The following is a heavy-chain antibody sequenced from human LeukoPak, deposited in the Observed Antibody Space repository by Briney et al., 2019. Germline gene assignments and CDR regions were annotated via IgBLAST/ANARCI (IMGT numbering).Heavy chain of an antibody. CDR3: AKGGASVTRYVDY. V-gene: IGHV3-7*01. D-gene: IGHD4-17*01. Sequence: GGSLRLSCAASGFTFSSYWMNWVRQAPGKGLEWVANIKQDGSEKYYVDSVKGRFTISRDNAKNTLYLQMNSLRPEDTAVYYCAKGGASVTRYVDYWGQGTLVTVSS. J-gene: IGHJ4*02. CDR2: IKQDGSEK. CDR1: GFTFSSYW.